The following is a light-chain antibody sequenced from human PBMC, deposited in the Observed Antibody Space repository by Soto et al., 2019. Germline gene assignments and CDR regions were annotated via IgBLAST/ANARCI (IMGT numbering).Light chain of an antibody. J-gene: IGLJ2*01. CDR1: SSNIGAGYD. Sequence: QSVLTQPPSVSGAPGQRVTISCTVSSSNIGAGYDVHWYQQLPGTAPKLLIYGDSNRPSGVPDRCSGSKSGTSASLAITGLQAEDEADYYCQSYDSSLSGWKVFGGGTKLTVL. CDR2: GDS. V-gene: IGLV1-40*01. CDR3: QSYDSSLSGWKV.